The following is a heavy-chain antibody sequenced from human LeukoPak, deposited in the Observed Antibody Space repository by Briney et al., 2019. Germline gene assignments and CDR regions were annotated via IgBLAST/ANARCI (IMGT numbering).Heavy chain of an antibody. Sequence: SGTLSLTCAVSGGSMSSSNWWSWVRQPPGKGLEWVGEIYHSGSTNYNPSLKSRVTISVDKSKNQFSLKLSSVTAADTAVYYCARVAKPLTMVVQLERRRWFDPWGQGTLVTVSS. J-gene: IGHJ5*02. V-gene: IGHV4-4*02. CDR3: ARVAKPLTMVVQLERRRWFDP. CDR1: GGSMSSSNW. D-gene: IGHD1-1*01. CDR2: IYHSGST.